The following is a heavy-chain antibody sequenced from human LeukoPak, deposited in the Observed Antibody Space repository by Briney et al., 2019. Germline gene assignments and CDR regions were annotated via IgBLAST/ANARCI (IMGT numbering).Heavy chain of an antibody. J-gene: IGHJ4*02. D-gene: IGHD1-26*01. CDR3: ARGHPSGRPGIGFDF. CDR2: FHDSEGT. Sequence: PSETLSLTCTVSRGSITNSYWSWIRQPPGKGLEWFGHFHDSEGTNYNPTLKSRVSISLDTSKNQVSLWLNSVTAADTAVYSCARGHPSGRPGIGFDFWGQGALVSVSS. V-gene: IGHV4-59*01. CDR1: RGSITNSY.